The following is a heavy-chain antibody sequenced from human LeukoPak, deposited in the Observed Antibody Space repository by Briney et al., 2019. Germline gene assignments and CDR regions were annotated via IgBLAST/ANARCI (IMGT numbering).Heavy chain of an antibody. D-gene: IGHD2-2*01. CDR1: GFTFSGYW. J-gene: IGHJ6*03. CDR2: ISGSGGST. CDR3: ARDLKYCSSASCPYMDV. V-gene: IGHV3-23*01. Sequence: GGSLRLSCAASGFTFSGYWMHWVRQAPGKGLEWVSAISGSGGSTYYADSVKGRFTISRDNARNSLYLQMSNLRAEDTALYHCARDLKYCSSASCPYMDVWGKGTTVTVSS.